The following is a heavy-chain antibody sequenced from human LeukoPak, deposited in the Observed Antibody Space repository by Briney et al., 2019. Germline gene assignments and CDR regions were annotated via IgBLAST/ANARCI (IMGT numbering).Heavy chain of an antibody. CDR2: ISSSSSYI. D-gene: IGHD3-22*01. CDR3: ARDGLTYYYDSSGYYDY. J-gene: IGHJ4*02. Sequence: GGSLRLSCAASGFTFSSYEMNWVRQAPGKGLEWVSSISSSSSYIYYADSVKGRFTISRDNAKNSLYLQMNSLRAEDTAVYYCARDGLTYYYDSSGYYDYWGQGTLVTVSS. CDR1: GFTFSSYE. V-gene: IGHV3-21*01.